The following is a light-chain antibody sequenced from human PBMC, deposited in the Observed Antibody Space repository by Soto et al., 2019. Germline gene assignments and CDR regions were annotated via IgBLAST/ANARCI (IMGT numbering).Light chain of an antibody. CDR1: QTVGGH. CDR3: LQHNTYPYT. J-gene: IGKJ2*01. Sequence: EVVLTQSPATLSLSPGERATLSCRASQTVGGHFAWYQQKPGQAPRLLISETSNRATGIPGRFSGSGSGTDVTLTISSLEPEDFAVYYCLQHNTYPYTFGQGTKLEIK. CDR2: ETS. V-gene: IGKV3-11*01.